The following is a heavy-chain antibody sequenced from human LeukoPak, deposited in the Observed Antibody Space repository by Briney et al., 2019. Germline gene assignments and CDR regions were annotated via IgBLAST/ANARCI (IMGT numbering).Heavy chain of an antibody. J-gene: IGHJ5*02. D-gene: IGHD6-13*01. CDR1: GFTFSDYA. CDR2: ISGSAVGT. CDR3: AKGPIAAAAWFDP. V-gene: IGHV3-23*01. Sequence: GGSLRLSCAASGFTFSDYAMNWVRQAPGKGVEWVSGISGSAVGTYYADSAKGRFTISRDNSKNTLYLQMNSLRAEDTAVYYCAKGPIAAAAWFDPWGQGTLVTVSS.